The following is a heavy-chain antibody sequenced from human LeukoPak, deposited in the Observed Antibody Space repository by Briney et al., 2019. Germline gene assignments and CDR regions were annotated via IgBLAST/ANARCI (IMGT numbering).Heavy chain of an antibody. D-gene: IGHD5-18*01. J-gene: IGHJ4*02. CDR3: AKGRTRIQLWHSIGY. CDR1: GFTFSSCA. V-gene: IGHV3-23*01. CDR2: ISGSGGST. Sequence: PGGSLRLSCAASGFTFSSCAMTWVRQAPGKGLEWVSVISGSGGSTYYADSVKGRFNITRDNSKNTLYLQMNSLRAEDTAVYYCAKGRTRIQLWHSIGYWGQGTLVTVSS.